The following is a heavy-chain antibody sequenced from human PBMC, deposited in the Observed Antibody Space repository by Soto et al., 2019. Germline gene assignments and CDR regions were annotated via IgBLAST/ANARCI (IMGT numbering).Heavy chain of an antibody. V-gene: IGHV4-59*08. CDR3: ARHFFGSPFDP. D-gene: IGHD3-10*01. J-gene: IGHJ5*02. Sequence: SETLSLTCTVSGGSMSPYYWSWIRQSPGRGLEWIGYVFYSGDTNYNPSLQSRVTISVDTSMNHFSLRLTSVTAADTAVYYCARHFFGSPFDPWGPGILVTVPS. CDR2: VFYSGDT. CDR1: GGSMSPYY.